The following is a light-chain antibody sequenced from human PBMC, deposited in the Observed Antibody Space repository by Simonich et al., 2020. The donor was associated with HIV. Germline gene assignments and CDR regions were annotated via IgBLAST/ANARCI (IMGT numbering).Light chain of an antibody. CDR1: SSDVGGYNY. Sequence: QSALPQPASVSGSPGQSITISCTGTSSDVGGYNYVSWYQQHPGKAPKLMIYDVIKRPSGVSNRFSGSKSGNTASLTISGLQAEDEADYYCSSYTSSSTLVFGGGTKLTVL. V-gene: IGLV2-14*01. CDR3: SSYTSSSTLV. CDR2: DVI. J-gene: IGLJ3*02.